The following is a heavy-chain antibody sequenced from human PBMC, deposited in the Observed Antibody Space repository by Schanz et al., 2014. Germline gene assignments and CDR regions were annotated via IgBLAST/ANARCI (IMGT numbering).Heavy chain of an antibody. CDR1: GFTFRGYA. CDR3: AKDRRNADLDY. D-gene: IGHD1-1*01. J-gene: IGHJ4*02. V-gene: IGHV3-23*01. Sequence: EVQLLESGGGLVQPGGSLRLSCAASGFTFRGYAMSWVRQAPGRGLEWVSIISGSGGNTYYADAVKGRFTISRDNSNKTVDLQMNSLRAEDTALYYCAKDRRNADLDYWGQGTLVTVSS. CDR2: ISGSGGNT.